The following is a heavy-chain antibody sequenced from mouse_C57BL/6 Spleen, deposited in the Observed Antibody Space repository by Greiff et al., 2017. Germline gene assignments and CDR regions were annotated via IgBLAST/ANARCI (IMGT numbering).Heavy chain of an antibody. D-gene: IGHD2-14*01. Sequence: ESGPELVKPGASVKISCKASGYAFSSSWMNWVKQRPGKGLEWIGRIYPGDGDTNYNGKFKGKATLTADKSSSTAYMQLSSLTSEDSAVYFCAREGVLRGYAMDYWGQGTSVTVSS. CDR3: AREGVLRGYAMDY. CDR1: GYAFSSSW. J-gene: IGHJ4*01. CDR2: IYPGDGDT. V-gene: IGHV1-82*01.